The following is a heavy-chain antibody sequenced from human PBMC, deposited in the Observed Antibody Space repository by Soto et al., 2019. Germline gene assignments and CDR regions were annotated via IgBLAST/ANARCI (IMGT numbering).Heavy chain of an antibody. D-gene: IGHD3-10*01. J-gene: IGHJ6*02. Sequence: SETLSLTCSVSGYSVTSSNYYWAWIRQPPGKGLEWIGSMFYSGLTYYNPSLKSRVTLSVDTSKNQFSVRLSSVTAADTAVYYCARMRGTMVRGDYYGMDVWGQGTTVTVSS. CDR2: MFYSGLT. V-gene: IGHV4-39*01. CDR3: ARMRGTMVRGDYYGMDV. CDR1: GYSVTSSNYY.